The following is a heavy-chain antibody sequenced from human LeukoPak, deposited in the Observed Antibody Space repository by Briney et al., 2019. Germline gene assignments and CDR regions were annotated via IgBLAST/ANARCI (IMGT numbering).Heavy chain of an antibody. CDR2: INHSGST. V-gene: IGHV4-34*01. CDR1: GGSFSGYY. Sequence: SETLSLTCAVYGGSFSGYYWSWIRQPPGKGLEWIGEINHSGSTNYNPSLESRVTISVDTSKNQFSLKLSSVTAADTAVYYCARGVVVITTLLDYWGQGTLVTVSS. CDR3: ARGVVVITTLLDY. D-gene: IGHD3-22*01. J-gene: IGHJ4*02.